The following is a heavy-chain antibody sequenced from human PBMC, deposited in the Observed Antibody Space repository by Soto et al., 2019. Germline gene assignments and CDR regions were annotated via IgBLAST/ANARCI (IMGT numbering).Heavy chain of an antibody. J-gene: IGHJ4*02. D-gene: IGHD5-18*01. CDR3: AREDIQLWPRYSDY. Sequence: ASVKVSCKASGYTFTSYGISCVRQAPGQGLEWMGWISAYNGNTNDAQKLQGRVTMTTDTSTSTAYMELRSLRSDDTAVYYCAREDIQLWPRYSDYWCRGTLVTVSS. CDR2: ISAYNGNT. V-gene: IGHV1-18*01. CDR1: GYTFTSYG.